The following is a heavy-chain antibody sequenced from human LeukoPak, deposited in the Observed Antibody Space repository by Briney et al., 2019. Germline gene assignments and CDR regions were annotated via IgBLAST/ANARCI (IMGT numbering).Heavy chain of an antibody. CDR2: IYYSGST. J-gene: IGHJ4*02. Sequence: NPSETLSLTCTVSGGSISSYYWSWIRQPPGKGLEWIGYIYYSGSTNYNPSLKSRVTISVDTSKNQFSLKLSSVTAADTAVYYCARFYYYDASRPPYWGQGTLVAVSS. CDR1: GGSISSYY. CDR3: ARFYYYDASRPPY. D-gene: IGHD3-22*01. V-gene: IGHV4-59*01.